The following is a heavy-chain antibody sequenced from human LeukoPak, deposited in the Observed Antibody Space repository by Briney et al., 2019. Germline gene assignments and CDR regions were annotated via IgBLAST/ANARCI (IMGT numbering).Heavy chain of an antibody. CDR3: ATGYYYDYLDY. D-gene: IGHD3-22*01. J-gene: IGHJ4*02. Sequence: GGSLRLSCAASGFTFSNYWVHWVRQAPGKGLVWVSRINSDGSSTSYADSVKGRFTISRDNAKNTLYLQMNSLRAEDTAVYYCATGYYYDYLDYWGQGTLVIVSS. CDR1: GFTFSNYW. V-gene: IGHV3-74*01. CDR2: INSDGSST.